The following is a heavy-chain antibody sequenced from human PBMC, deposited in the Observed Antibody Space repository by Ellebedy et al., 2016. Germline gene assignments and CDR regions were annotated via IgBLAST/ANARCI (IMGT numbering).Heavy chain of an antibody. CDR3: AREGDSGSFDM. V-gene: IGHV3-7*01. D-gene: IGHD6-13*01. Sequence: GESLKISCAASGFTFYGYWLYWVRQAPGKGLEWVANINPDGTGRTCVDSVKGRFTISRDNAKNSLSLQMISLRAEDTAVYYCAREGDSGSFDMWGQGTMVTVSS. CDR1: GFTFYGYW. J-gene: IGHJ3*02. CDR2: INPDGTGR.